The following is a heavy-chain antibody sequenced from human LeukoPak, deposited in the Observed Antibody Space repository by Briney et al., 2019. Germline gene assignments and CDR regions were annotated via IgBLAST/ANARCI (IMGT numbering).Heavy chain of an antibody. CDR3: ARGPYSSGWYKGVDYFNY. Sequence: PSETLSLTCAVYGGSFSGYYWSWIRQPPGKGLEWIGEINHSGSTNYNPSLKSRVTISVDTSKNQFSLKLSSVTAADTAVYYCARGPYSSGWYKGVDYFNYWGQGTLVIVSS. J-gene: IGHJ4*02. V-gene: IGHV4-34*01. CDR1: GGSFSGYY. CDR2: INHSGST. D-gene: IGHD6-19*01.